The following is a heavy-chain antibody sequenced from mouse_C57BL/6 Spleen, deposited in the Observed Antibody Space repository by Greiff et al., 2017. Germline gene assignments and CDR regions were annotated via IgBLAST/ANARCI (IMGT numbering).Heavy chain of an antibody. CDR1: GYTFTSYW. V-gene: IGHV1-55*01. J-gene: IGHJ4*01. CDR2: IYPGSGST. Sequence: QVQLKQPGAELVKPGASVKMSCKASGYTFTSYWITWVKQRPGQGLEWIGDIYPGSGSTNYNEKFKSKATLTVDTSSSTAYMQLRSLTSEDSAVYYCARGGLWPLYAMDYWGQGTSVTVSS. D-gene: IGHD1-1*02. CDR3: ARGGLWPLYAMDY.